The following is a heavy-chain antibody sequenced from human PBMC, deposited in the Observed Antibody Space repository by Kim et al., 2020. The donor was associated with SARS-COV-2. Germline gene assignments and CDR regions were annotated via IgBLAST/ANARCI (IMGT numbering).Heavy chain of an antibody. CDR1: GYTFTSYG. D-gene: IGHD3-9*01. CDR2: ISAYNGNT. Sequence: ASVKVSCKASGYTFTSYGISWVRQAPGQGLEWMGWISAYNGNTNYAQKLQGRVTMTTDTSTSTAYMELRSLRSDDTAVYYCARALRYFDWTYPIDYWGQGTLVTVSS. V-gene: IGHV1-18*04. J-gene: IGHJ4*02. CDR3: ARALRYFDWTYPIDY.